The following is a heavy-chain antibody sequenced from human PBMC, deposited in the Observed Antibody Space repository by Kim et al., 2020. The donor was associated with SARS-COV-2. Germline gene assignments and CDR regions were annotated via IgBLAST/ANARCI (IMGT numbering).Heavy chain of an antibody. V-gene: IGHV3-23*01. Sequence: GGSLRLSCAASGFTFSSYAMSWVRQAPGKGREWVSAISGSGGSTYYADSVKGRFTIPRDNSKNTLYLQMNSLRAEDTAVYYCAKRSGYSYGYYYYGMDVWGQGSTVTVSS. D-gene: IGHD5-18*01. CDR2: ISGSGGST. CDR3: AKRSGYSYGYYYYGMDV. CDR1: GFTFSSYA. J-gene: IGHJ6*02.